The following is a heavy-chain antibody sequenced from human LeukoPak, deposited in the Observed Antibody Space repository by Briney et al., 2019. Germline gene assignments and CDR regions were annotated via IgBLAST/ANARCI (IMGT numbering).Heavy chain of an antibody. CDR1: GGSISSSSYY. CDR3: ARQPMTIFGVVTYRYYGMDV. J-gene: IGHJ6*02. V-gene: IGHV4-39*01. CDR2: IYYSGST. Sequence: SETLSLTCTVSGGSISSSSYYWGWIRQPPGKGLEWIGSIYYSGSTYYNPSLKSRVTISVDTSKNQFSLKLSSVTAADTAVYYCARQPMTIFGVVTYRYYGMDVWGQGTTVTVSS. D-gene: IGHD3-3*01.